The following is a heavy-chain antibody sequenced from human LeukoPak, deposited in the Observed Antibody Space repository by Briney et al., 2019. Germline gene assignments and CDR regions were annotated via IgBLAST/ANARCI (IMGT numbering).Heavy chain of an antibody. Sequence: SETLSLTCTVSGGSISSYYWSWVRQPPGKGLEWIGYIYNSGSTNYNASLKSRVTISVDTSKNQFSLTLSSVTAADTAVYYCARLTPGGYYFFDYWGQGTLVTVSS. CDR1: GGSISSYY. CDR3: ARLTPGGYYFFDY. CDR2: IYNSGST. D-gene: IGHD2-15*01. V-gene: IGHV4-59*08. J-gene: IGHJ4*02.